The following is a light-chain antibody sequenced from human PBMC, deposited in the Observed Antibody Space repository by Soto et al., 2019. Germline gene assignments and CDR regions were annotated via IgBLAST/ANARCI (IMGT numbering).Light chain of an antibody. CDR3: QQSYSTPPT. Sequence: DIQMTQSPSSLSASVGDRVTITCRASQTINSYLNWYQQKPGKATNLLIYAASNLQSGVPSRFSGSGSGTDFTLTISSQQPEDFATYFCQQSYSTPPTFGQGTKVEIK. CDR1: QTINSY. CDR2: AAS. J-gene: IGKJ1*01. V-gene: IGKV1-39*01.